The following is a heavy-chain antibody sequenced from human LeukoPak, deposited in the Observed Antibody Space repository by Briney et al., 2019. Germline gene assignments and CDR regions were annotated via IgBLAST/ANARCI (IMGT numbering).Heavy chain of an antibody. Sequence: GGSLRLSCVGSGFRFSDYGMSWVRQAPGKGLEWVSAISGGGDVAYYADSVKGRFTISRDNSKNTLYLQMNNLRAEDTGVYYCVRDGVGAPPFDYWGEGILVTVSS. CDR3: VRDGVGAPPFDY. V-gene: IGHV3-23*01. D-gene: IGHD1-26*01. J-gene: IGHJ4*02. CDR2: ISGGGDVA. CDR1: GFRFSDYG.